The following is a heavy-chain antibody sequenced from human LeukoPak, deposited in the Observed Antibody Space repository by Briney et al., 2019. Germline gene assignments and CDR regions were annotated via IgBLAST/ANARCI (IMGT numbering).Heavy chain of an antibody. CDR1: GGSISSYY. J-gene: IGHJ6*02. V-gene: IGHV4-59*01. CDR2: IYHSGST. D-gene: IGHD6-13*01. CDR3: ARGASLLNIEQQLVLGGMDV. Sequence: PSETLSLTCTVSGGSISSYYWSWIRQPPGKGLEWIGYIYHSGSTNYNPSLKSRVTISVDTSKNQFSLKLSSVTAADTAVYYCARGASLLNIEQQLVLGGMDVWGQGTTVTVSS.